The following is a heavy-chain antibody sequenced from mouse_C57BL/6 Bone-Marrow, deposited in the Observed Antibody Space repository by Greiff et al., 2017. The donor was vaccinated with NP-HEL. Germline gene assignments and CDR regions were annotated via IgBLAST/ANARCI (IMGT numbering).Heavy chain of an antibody. J-gene: IGHJ3*01. Sequence: EVMLVESEGGLVQPGSSMKLSCTASGFTFSDYYMAWVRQVPEKGLEWVANINYDGSSTYYLDSLKSRFIISRDNAKNILYLQMSSLKSEDTATYYCAALYYDYDQGFAYWGQGTLVTVSA. CDR2: INYDGSST. V-gene: IGHV5-16*01. CDR3: AALYYDYDQGFAY. D-gene: IGHD2-4*01. CDR1: GFTFSDYY.